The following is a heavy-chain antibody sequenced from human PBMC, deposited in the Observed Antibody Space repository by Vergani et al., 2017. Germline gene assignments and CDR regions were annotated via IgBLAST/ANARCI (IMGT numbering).Heavy chain of an antibody. CDR1: GGTFSSYA. V-gene: IGHV1-69*01. CDR3: ARGASARENWFDP. D-gene: IGHD1-26*01. CDR2: IIPIFGTA. J-gene: IGHJ5*02. Sequence: QVQLVQSGAEVKKPGSSVKVSCKASGGTFSSYAISWVRQAPGQGLEWMGGIIPIFGTANYAQKFQGRATITADESTSTAYMELSRLRSEDTAVYYFARGASARENWFDPWGQGSLVTVTS.